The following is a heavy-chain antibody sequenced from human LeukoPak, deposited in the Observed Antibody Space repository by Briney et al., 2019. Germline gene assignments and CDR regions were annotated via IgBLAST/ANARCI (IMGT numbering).Heavy chain of an antibody. D-gene: IGHD3-3*01. Sequence: GGSLRLSCAASGFTFSSHWMHWVRQAPGKGLVWVSRLKSDGSSTRYADSVKGRFTISRDNAKNTLYLQMNSLRAEDTAVYYCARGRAYYDFWSGYYNWFDPWGQGTLVTVSS. CDR1: GFTFSSHW. CDR2: LKSDGSST. J-gene: IGHJ5*02. V-gene: IGHV3-74*01. CDR3: ARGRAYYDFWSGYYNWFDP.